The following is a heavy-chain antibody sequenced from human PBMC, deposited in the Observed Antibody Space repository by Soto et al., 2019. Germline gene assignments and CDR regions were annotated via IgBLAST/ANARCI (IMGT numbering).Heavy chain of an antibody. Sequence: SVKVSCKASGYTFTSYGISWLRQAPGQGLERMGWISAYTGNTNYAQKLQGRVTMTTDTSTSTAYMELRSLRSDDTAVYYCARERRYSSPTGGYYYYGMDVWGQGTTVTVSS. V-gene: IGHV1-18*04. J-gene: IGHJ6*02. D-gene: IGHD6-13*01. CDR3: ARERRYSSPTGGYYYYGMDV. CDR1: GYTFTSYG. CDR2: ISAYTGNT.